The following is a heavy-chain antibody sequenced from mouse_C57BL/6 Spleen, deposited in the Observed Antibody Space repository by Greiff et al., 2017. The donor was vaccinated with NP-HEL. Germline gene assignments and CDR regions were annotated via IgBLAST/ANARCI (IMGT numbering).Heavy chain of an antibody. CDR3: AGAGFFDY. CDR1: GFTFSDYG. CDR2: ISSGSSTI. J-gene: IGHJ2*01. Sequence: DVMLVESGGGLVKPGGSLKLSCAASGFTFSDYGMHWVRQAPEKGLEWVAYISSGSSTIYYADTVTGRFTISRDNAKNTLFLQMTSLRSEDTAMYYCAGAGFFDYWGQGTTLTVSS. V-gene: IGHV5-17*01. D-gene: IGHD4-1*01.